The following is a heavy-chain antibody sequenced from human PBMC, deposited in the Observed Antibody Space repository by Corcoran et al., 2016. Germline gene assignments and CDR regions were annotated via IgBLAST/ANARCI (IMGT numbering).Heavy chain of an antibody. CDR3: ATLWFGAYGMDG. V-gene: IGHV1-46*01. D-gene: IGHD3-10*01. J-gene: IGHJ6*02. Sequence: QVQLVQSGAEVKKPGASVKVSCKASGYTFTSYYMHWVRQAPGQGLEWMGIINPSGGSTSYAQKFQGRVTMTRDTSTSTVYMELSSLRSEDTAVYYCATLWFGAYGMDGWGQGTTVTVSS. CDR1: GYTFTSYY. CDR2: INPSGGST.